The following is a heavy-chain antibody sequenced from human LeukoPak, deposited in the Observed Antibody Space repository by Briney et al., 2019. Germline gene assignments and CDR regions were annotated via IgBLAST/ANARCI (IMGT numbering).Heavy chain of an antibody. Sequence: GGSLRLSCAASGFTFSSYSMNWVRQAPGKGLEWVSSISSSSYIYYADSVKGRSTISRDNAKNSLYLQMNSLRAEDTAVYYCAREREGHFDYWGQGTLVTVSS. V-gene: IGHV3-21*01. CDR1: GFTFSSYS. D-gene: IGHD1-26*01. CDR3: AREREGHFDY. J-gene: IGHJ4*02. CDR2: ISSSSYI.